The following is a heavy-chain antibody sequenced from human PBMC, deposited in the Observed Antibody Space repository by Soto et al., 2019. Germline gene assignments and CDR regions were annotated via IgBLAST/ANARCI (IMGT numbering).Heavy chain of an antibody. CDR3: ARSEAYCCGDCYSYY. J-gene: IGHJ4*02. V-gene: IGHV1-69*13. Sequence: SVTVSCKASGGTFSSYAISWVRQAPGQGLEWMGGIIPIFGTANYAQKFQGRVTITADESTSTAYMELSSLRSGDTAVYYCARSEAYCCGDCYSYYWGQGTQVTVSS. CDR2: IIPIFGTA. CDR1: GGTFSSYA. D-gene: IGHD2-21*02.